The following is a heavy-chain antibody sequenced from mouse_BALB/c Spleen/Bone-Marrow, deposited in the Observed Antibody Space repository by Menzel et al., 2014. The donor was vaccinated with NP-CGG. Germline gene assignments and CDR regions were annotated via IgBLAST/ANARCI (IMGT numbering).Heavy chain of an antibody. J-gene: IGHJ3*01. CDR1: GYTFTSYY. Sequence: SGAELVKPGASVKLSCKASGYTFTSYYMYWVKQRPGQGLEWIGEINPSNGGTNFNEKFKNKATLTVDKSSSTAYMQLSSLIFEDSAVYYCTRSNGNWFAYWGQSTLVPVSA. CDR3: TRSNGNWFAY. CDR2: INPSNGGT. D-gene: IGHD2-1*01. V-gene: IGHV1S81*02.